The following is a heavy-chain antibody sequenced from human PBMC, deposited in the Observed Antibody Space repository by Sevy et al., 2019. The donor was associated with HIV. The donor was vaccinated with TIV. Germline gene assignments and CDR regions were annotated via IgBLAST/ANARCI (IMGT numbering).Heavy chain of an antibody. CDR3: ARTPGSGWYVGNWFDP. CDR2: IWYDGSNK. CDR1: GFTFSSYD. J-gene: IGHJ5*02. D-gene: IGHD6-19*01. V-gene: IGHV3-33*01. Sequence: GGSLRLSCAASGFTFSSYDMHWVRQAPGKGLEWVAVIWYDGSNKYYADSVNGRFTISRDNSKNTLYLQMNSLRAEDTAVYYCARTPGSGWYVGNWFDPWGQGTLVTVSS.